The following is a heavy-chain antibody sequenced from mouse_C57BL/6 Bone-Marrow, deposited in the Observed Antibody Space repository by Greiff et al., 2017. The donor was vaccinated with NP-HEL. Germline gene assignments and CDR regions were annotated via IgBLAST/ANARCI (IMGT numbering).Heavy chain of an antibody. CDR2: ISNLAYSI. CDR3: ARAYYDYDGFAY. J-gene: IGHJ3*01. V-gene: IGHV5-15*01. D-gene: IGHD2-4*01. CDR1: GFTFSDYG. Sequence: DVKLVESGGGLVQPGGSLKLSCAASGFTFSDYGMAWVRQAPRKGPEWVAFISNLAYSIYYADTVTGRFTISRENAKNTLYLEMSSLRSEDTAMYYCARAYYDYDGFAYWGQGTLVTVSA.